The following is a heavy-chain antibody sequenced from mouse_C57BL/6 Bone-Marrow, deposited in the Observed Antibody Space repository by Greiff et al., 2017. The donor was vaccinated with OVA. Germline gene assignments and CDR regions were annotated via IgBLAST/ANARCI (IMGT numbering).Heavy chain of an antibody. D-gene: IGHD1-1*01. J-gene: IGHJ2*01. V-gene: IGHV5-17*01. CDR3: AVPFITTVVADY. CDR2: ISSGSSTI. CDR1: GFTFSDYG. Sequence: DVKLVESGGGLVKPGGSLKLSCAASGFTFSDYGMHWVRQAPEKGLEWVAYISSGSSTIYYADTVKGRFTISRDNAKNTLFLQTTRLRSEDTAMYYCAVPFITTVVADYWGQGTTLTVSS.